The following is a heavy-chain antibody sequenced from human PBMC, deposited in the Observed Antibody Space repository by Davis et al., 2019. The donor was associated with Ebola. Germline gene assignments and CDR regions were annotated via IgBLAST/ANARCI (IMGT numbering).Heavy chain of an antibody. D-gene: IGHD6-13*01. CDR1: GGSISSGGYS. CDR3: ARGHSEGVDY. J-gene: IGHJ4*02. Sequence: SETLSLTCAVSGGSISSGGYSWSWIRQPPGKGLEWIGYIYHSGSTYYNPSLKSRVTISVDRSKNQFSLKLSSVTAADTAVYYCARGHSEGVDYWGQGTLVTVSS. CDR2: IYHSGST. V-gene: IGHV4-30-2*01.